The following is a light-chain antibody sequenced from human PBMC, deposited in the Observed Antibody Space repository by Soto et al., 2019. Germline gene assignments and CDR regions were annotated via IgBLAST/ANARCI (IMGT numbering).Light chain of an antibody. CDR2: GAS. CDR3: QQYNSWLWT. V-gene: IGKV3-15*01. Sequence: EIVMTQSPATRSVSPGEGATLSCRASQSVSSKLAWYPQKPGQAPRLLIYGASTRATGIPARFSGSGSGTEFTLIISSLQPEDSAVYYCQQYNSWLWTFGQGTKLDIK. CDR1: QSVSSK. J-gene: IGKJ1*01.